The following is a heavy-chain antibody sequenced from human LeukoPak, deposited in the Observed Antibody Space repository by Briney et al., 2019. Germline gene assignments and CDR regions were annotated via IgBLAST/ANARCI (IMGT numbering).Heavy chain of an antibody. CDR3: AKDRYSGIPGSFDY. Sequence: GGSLRLSCAASGFTFSSYGMHWVRQAPGKGLEWVAFIRYDGSNKYYADSVKGRFTISRDNSKNTLYLQMNSLRAEDTAVYYCAKDRYSGIPGSFDYWGQGTLVTVSS. V-gene: IGHV3-30*02. D-gene: IGHD1-26*01. CDR1: GFTFSSYG. J-gene: IGHJ4*02. CDR2: IRYDGSNK.